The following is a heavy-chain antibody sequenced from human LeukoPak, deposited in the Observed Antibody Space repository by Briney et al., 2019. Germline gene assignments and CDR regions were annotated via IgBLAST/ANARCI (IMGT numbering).Heavy chain of an antibody. D-gene: IGHD2-21*02. CDR3: ALEVVTATIDY. V-gene: IGHV3-49*03. CDR1: GFTFGDYV. J-gene: IGHJ4*02. CDR2: IRSKAYGGTT. Sequence: PGGSLRLSCTASGFTFGDYVMSWFRQAPGKGLEWVGFIRSKAYGGTTEYAASVKGRFTISRDDSKSIAYLQMNSLKTEDTAVYYCALEVVTATIDYWGQGTLVTVSS.